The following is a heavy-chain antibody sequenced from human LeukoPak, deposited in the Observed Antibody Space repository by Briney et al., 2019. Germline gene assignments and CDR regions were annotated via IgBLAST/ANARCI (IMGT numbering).Heavy chain of an antibody. Sequence: SETLSLTCTVSGGSINNYYWSWIRQPAGKGLEWIGLIYSSGSTSYNPSLKSRVTMSVDTSKKQFSLKLSSVTAADTAVYYCARTTEGGYTYDYFYYYYMDVWGKGTTVTISS. D-gene: IGHD5-18*01. CDR2: IYSSGST. CDR1: GGSINNYY. V-gene: IGHV4-4*07. J-gene: IGHJ6*03. CDR3: ARTTEGGYTYDYFYYYYMDV.